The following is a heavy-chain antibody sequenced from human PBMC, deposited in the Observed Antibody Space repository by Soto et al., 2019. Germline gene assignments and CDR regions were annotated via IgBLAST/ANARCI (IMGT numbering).Heavy chain of an antibody. CDR2: ISTYSGNT. J-gene: IGHJ6*02. V-gene: IGHV1-18*04. D-gene: IGHD3-16*01. CDR3: ARGLGTNGLDV. Sequence: GASVKVSCKASGYTFSGYYIHWVRQAPGQGLEWMGWISTYSGNTDYAQSLQDRVTMTTDTSTSTAYMELGSLTSDDTAVYYCARGLGTNGLDVWGQGTAVTVSS. CDR1: GYTFSGYY.